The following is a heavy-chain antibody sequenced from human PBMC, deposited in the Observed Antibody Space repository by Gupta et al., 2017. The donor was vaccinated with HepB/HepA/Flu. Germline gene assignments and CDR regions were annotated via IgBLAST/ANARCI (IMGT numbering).Heavy chain of an antibody. CDR2: VAGGGGKK. V-gene: IGHV3-23*01. CDR1: GFSFSNYA. Sequence: EEKLLESGGGLVQPGGSLRLSCEASGFSFSNYAMNWVRQAPGKGLEWISFVAGGGGKKFHVDSVQGRFSISRDNSKNTIYLYMTSLRAEDTALYYCAKCSTSYGNDALDVWGRGTMVTVS. J-gene: IGHJ3*01. D-gene: IGHD1-14*01. CDR3: AKCSTSYGNDALDV.